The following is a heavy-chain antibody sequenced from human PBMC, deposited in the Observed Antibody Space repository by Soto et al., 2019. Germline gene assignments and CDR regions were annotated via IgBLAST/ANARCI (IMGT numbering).Heavy chain of an antibody. D-gene: IGHD3-22*01. Sequence: QVQLQESGPGLVKPSETLSLTCTVSGGSISSYYWSWIRQPPGKGLEWIGYIYYSGSTNYNPSLKSRVTISVDTSKYQFSLKLSSVTAADTAVYYCARVYERTVYYYYGMDVWGQGTTVTVSS. CDR3: ARVYERTVYYYYGMDV. J-gene: IGHJ6*02. V-gene: IGHV4-59*01. CDR2: IYYSGST. CDR1: GGSISSYY.